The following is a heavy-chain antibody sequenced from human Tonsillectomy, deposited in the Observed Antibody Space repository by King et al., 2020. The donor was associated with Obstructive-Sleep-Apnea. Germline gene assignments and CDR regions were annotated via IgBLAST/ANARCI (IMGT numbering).Heavy chain of an antibody. CDR2: ISSSSSTI. D-gene: IGHD6-19*01. J-gene: IGHJ2*01. V-gene: IGHV3-48*04. Sequence: VQLVESGGGLVQPGGSLRLSCAASGFTFSSYSMNWVRQAPGKGLEWVSYISSSSSTIYYADSVKGRFTISRDNAKNSLYLQMNSLGAEDTAVYYCAGDQREKYSSVGGVWYFDLWGRGTLVTVSS. CDR1: GFTFSSYS. CDR3: AGDQREKYSSVGGVWYFDL.